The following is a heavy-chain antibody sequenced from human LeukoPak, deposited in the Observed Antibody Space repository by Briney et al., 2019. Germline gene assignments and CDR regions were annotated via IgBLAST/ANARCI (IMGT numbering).Heavy chain of an antibody. D-gene: IGHD6-19*01. CDR1: GGSFSGYY. CDR3: ARGFPRRVAGSPPSDY. V-gene: IGHV4-34*01. Sequence: SETLSLTCAVYGGSFSGYYWSWIRQPPGKGLEWIGEINHSGSTNYNPSLKSRVAISVDTSKNQFSLKLSSVTAADTAVYYCARGFPRRVAGSPPSDYWGQGTLVTVSS. J-gene: IGHJ4*02. CDR2: INHSGST.